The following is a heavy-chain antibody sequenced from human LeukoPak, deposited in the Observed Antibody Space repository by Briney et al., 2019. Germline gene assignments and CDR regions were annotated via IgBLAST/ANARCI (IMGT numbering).Heavy chain of an antibody. V-gene: IGHV4-59*01. CDR1: GGSISSYY. CDR2: IYYSGST. J-gene: IGHJ4*02. CDR3: ARVSDYVWGSYRY. Sequence: SETLSLTCTVSGGSISSYYWSWIRQPPGKGLEWIGYIYYSGSTNYNPSLQSRVTISVDTSKNQFSLKLSSVTAADTAVYYCARVSDYVWGSYRYWGQGTLVTVSS. D-gene: IGHD3-16*02.